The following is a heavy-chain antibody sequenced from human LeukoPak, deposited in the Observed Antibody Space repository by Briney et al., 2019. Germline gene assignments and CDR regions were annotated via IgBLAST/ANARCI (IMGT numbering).Heavy chain of an antibody. V-gene: IGHV3-7*01. CDR1: GFTFSSYW. CDR2: IKEDGSEE. D-gene: IGHD1-20*01. CDR3: ARGVLTGIDYMDV. Sequence: GGSLRLSCAASGFTFSSYWMIWVRQAPGKGLERVANIKEDGSEEYYVDSVKGRFTISRDNAKNSLYLQMKTVRAEDTALYYCARGVLTGIDYMDVWGKGTTVTVSS. J-gene: IGHJ6*03.